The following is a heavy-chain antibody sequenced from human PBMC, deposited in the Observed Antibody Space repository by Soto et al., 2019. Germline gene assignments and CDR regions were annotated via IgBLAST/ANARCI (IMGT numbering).Heavy chain of an antibody. V-gene: IGHV4-39*01. CDR3: ARLEGLATISYYFDF. J-gene: IGHJ4*02. D-gene: IGHD3-9*01. CDR1: DDSINSDKYY. Sequence: QLQLQESGPGLVKPSETLSLTCSVSDDSINSDKYYWGWIRQPPGKGLEWIGSIYYRGNAYYNPSLQTRVTTPRAKSKSQFSLKLNSVTAADSAVYFCARLEGLATISYYFDFWGPGALVTVSS. CDR2: IYYRGNA.